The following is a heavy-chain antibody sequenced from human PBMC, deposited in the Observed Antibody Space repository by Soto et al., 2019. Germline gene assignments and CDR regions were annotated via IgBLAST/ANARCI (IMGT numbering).Heavy chain of an antibody. Sequence: QITLNESGPTQVKPRQTLTLTCTFSGFSLTTSGVGVGWIRQSPGKAPEWLALIYWDDDKRYSPSLKSRLTITKDTSNNHVVLTMADLDPADTATYYCAHRVLRTVFGLVTTTAIYFDFWGKGTPVAVSS. CDR2: IYWDDDK. D-gene: IGHD3-3*01. V-gene: IGHV2-5*02. J-gene: IGHJ4*02. CDR3: AHRVLRTVFGLVTTTAIYFDF. CDR1: GFSLTTSGVG.